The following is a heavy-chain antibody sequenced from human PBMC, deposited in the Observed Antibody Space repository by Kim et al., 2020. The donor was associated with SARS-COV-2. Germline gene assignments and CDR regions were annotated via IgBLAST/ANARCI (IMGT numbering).Heavy chain of an antibody. CDR3: ARLEVGALDY. J-gene: IGHJ4*02. Sequence: GGSLRLSCAASGFTVSSNYMSWVRQAPWKGLEWVSVIYSGGSTYYADSVKGRFTISRDNSKNTLYLQMNSLRAEDTAVYYCARLEVGALDYWGQGTLVTVSS. D-gene: IGHD1-26*01. V-gene: IGHV3-53*01. CDR2: IYSGGST. CDR1: GFTVSSNY.